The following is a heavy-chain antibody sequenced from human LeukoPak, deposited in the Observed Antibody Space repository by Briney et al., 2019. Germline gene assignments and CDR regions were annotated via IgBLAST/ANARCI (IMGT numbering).Heavy chain of an antibody. CDR3: AKDQKPDSGYDIDY. CDR2: IFGSGDST. J-gene: IGHJ4*02. D-gene: IGHD5-12*01. CDR1: GFTISTYG. V-gene: IGHV3-23*01. Sequence: GGSLRLSCAASGFTISTYGMNWVRQAPRKGLEWVSVIFGSGDSTYYADSVKGRFTISRDRSKNTLYLEMHSLRADDTAVYYCAKDQKPDSGYDIDYWGQATRVTVSS.